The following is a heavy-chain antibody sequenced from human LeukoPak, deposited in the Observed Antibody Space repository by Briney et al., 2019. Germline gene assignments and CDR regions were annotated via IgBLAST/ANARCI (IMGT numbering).Heavy chain of an antibody. CDR2: INPNSGGT. CDR1: GYTFTGYY. Sequence: ASVKFSCKASGYTFTGYYMHWVRQAPGQGLEWMGWINPNSGGTNYAQKFQGRVTMTRDTSISTAYMELSRLRSDDTAVYYCARELIMTTVTRDYWGQGTLVTVSS. CDR3: ARELIMTTVTRDY. J-gene: IGHJ4*02. V-gene: IGHV1-2*02. D-gene: IGHD4-17*01.